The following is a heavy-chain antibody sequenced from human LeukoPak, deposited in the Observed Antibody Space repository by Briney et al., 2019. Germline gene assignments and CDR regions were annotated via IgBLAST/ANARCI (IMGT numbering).Heavy chain of an antibody. V-gene: IGHV4-39*01. J-gene: IGHJ3*02. Sequence: GSLRLSCTVSGGSLSSSSYYWVWVRQPPGKGLEWIGSMYYGGSTYYNPSLESRVTISIDTSKNQFSLKLSSVTAADIAVYYCARLGWQWLVYAFDIWGQGTMVTVSS. D-gene: IGHD6-19*01. CDR3: ARLGWQWLVYAFDI. CDR2: MYYGGST. CDR1: GGSLSSSSYY.